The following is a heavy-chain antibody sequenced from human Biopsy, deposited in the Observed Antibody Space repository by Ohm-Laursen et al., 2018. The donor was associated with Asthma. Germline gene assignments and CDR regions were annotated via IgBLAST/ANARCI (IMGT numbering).Heavy chain of an antibody. J-gene: IGHJ6*02. CDR3: ARMNTLIQAANYFSYAMDV. D-gene: IGHD3-9*01. CDR2: LFHNGAT. CDR1: GASINSGGYS. V-gene: IGHV4-30-2*01. Sequence: SQTLSLTCAVSGASINSGGYSWNWIRQPPGEGLEVISHLFHNGATPYNPSLKSRVTITVDRSQRQFSLKVNSVTAADTAVYYCARMNTLIQAANYFSYAMDVWGQGTTVTVSS.